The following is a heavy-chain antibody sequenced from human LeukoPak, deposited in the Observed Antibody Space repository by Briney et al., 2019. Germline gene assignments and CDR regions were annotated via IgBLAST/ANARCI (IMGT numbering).Heavy chain of an antibody. CDR1: GFTFDDYA. CDR2: INWNGGST. Sequence: PGRSLRLSCAASGFTFDDYAMHWVRQAPGKGLEWVSGINWNGGSTGYADSVKGRFTISRDNAKNSLYLQMNSLRAEDTALYYCARDGIAAGFDYWGQGTLVTVSS. CDR3: ARDGIAAGFDY. V-gene: IGHV3-20*04. J-gene: IGHJ4*02. D-gene: IGHD6-13*01.